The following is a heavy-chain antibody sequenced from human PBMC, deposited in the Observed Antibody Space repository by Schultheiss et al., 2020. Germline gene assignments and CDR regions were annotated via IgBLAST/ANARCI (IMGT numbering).Heavy chain of an antibody. J-gene: IGHJ6*02. D-gene: IGHD1-26*01. Sequence: WGSMRLSCAASGFTFSSYAMSWVRQAPGKGLEWVSAISCSGGSTYYADSVKGRFTISRDNAKNTLYLQMNSLRAEDMAVYYCASRGWEPDYYYGMDVWGQGTTVTVSS. CDR1: GFTFSSYA. CDR3: ASRGWEPDYYYGMDV. CDR2: ISCSGGST. V-gene: IGHV3-23*01.